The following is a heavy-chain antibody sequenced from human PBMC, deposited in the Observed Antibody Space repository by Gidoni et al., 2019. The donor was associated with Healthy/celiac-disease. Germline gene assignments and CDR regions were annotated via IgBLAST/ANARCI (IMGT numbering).Heavy chain of an antibody. CDR3: ARDLRGLVVVTALLLDY. D-gene: IGHD2-21*02. V-gene: IGHV3-30*04. CDR2: ISYDGNNK. J-gene: IGHJ4*02. CDR1: GFTFDNYP. Sequence: QVQLVESGGGMVQPGRSLRLSCSASGFTFDNYPMHWVRQAPGKGLEWVAFISYDGNNKYYADSVKGRSTISRDNSRNMLYLQMSSLRIEDTAVYYCARDLRGLVVVTALLLDYWGQGTLVTVSS.